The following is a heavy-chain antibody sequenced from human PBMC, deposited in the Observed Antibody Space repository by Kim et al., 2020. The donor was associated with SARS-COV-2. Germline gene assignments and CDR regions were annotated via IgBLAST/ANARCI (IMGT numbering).Heavy chain of an antibody. J-gene: IGHJ4*02. D-gene: IGHD6-6*01. V-gene: IGHV4-34*01. Sequence: YHPSPKSRVTISVGTSKNQFSLKLGSLTAADTAVYYCARGGSIAARAFDHWGQGTLVTVSS. CDR3: ARGGSIAARAFDH.